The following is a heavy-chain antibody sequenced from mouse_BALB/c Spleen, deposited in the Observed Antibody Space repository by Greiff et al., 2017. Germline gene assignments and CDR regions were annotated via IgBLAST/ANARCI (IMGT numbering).Heavy chain of an antibody. V-gene: IGHV5-4*02. D-gene: IGHD2-1*01. CDR3: ARDLGGNYVGYFDY. CDR2: ISDGGRYT. J-gene: IGHJ2*01. Sequence: EVQGVESGGGLVKPGGSLKLSCAASGFTFSDYYMYWVRQTPEKRLEWVATISDGGRYTYYPDSVKGRFTISRDNAKNNLYLQMSSLKSEDTAMYYCARDLGGNYVGYFDYWGQGTTLTVSS. CDR1: GFTFSDYY.